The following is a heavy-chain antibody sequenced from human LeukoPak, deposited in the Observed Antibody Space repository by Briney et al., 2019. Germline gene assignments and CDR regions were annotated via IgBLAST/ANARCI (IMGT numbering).Heavy chain of an antibody. Sequence: ASVKVSCKASGYTFTSYGISWVRQAPGQGLEWMGWISAYNGNTNYAQKLQGRVTMTTDTSTSTAYMELRSLRFDDTAVYYCARAARPYYYDSSGAFSDYWGQGTLVTVSS. D-gene: IGHD3-22*01. CDR1: GYTFTSYG. CDR2: ISAYNGNT. J-gene: IGHJ4*02. V-gene: IGHV1-18*01. CDR3: ARAARPYYYDSSGAFSDY.